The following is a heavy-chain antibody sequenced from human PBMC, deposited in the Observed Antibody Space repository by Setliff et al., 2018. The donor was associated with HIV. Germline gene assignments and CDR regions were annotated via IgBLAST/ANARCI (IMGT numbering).Heavy chain of an antibody. CDR2: ISPGGGST. D-gene: IGHD3-22*01. Sequence: ASVKVSCKASGYSFTNYYIHWVRQAPGQGLEWMGKISPGGGSTSKEQKFQGRFTMTRDTSTSTVYMEPSSLRSEDTAVYYCARGPLVVPTHYYMDLLGKGTTFTVSS. CDR1: GYSFTNYY. CDR3: ARGPLVVPTHYYMDL. J-gene: IGHJ6*03. V-gene: IGHV1-46*01.